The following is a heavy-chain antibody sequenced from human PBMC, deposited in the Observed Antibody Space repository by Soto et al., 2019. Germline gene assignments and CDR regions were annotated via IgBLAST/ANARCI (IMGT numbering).Heavy chain of an antibody. CDR3: ARIHTTSSGGIWFAP. J-gene: IGHJ5*02. Sequence: SDPLSLTCAVSGGSIGSSNWWSWVRQPPGKGLEWIGEIYHSGSTNYNPSLKSRVTISVDKSKNQFSLKLSSVTAADTAVYYCARIHTTSSGGIWFAPSGPGTLVTVFS. CDR1: GGSIGSSNW. V-gene: IGHV4-4*02. CDR2: IYHSGST. D-gene: IGHD6-6*01.